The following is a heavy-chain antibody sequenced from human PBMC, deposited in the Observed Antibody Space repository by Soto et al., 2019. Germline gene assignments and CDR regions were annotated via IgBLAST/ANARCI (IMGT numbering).Heavy chain of an antibody. CDR2: IYYSGSN. V-gene: IGHV4-31*03. D-gene: IGHD6-6*01. CDR3: ARASSIAPMTEGAYFDY. Sequence: PSETLSLTCTVSGGSISSGGYYWSWIRQHPGKGLEWIGYIYYSGSNYYNPSLKSRVTISVDTSKNQFTLKLSSVTAADTAVYYCARASSIAPMTEGAYFDYWGQGTLVTVSS. J-gene: IGHJ4*02. CDR1: GGSISSGGYY.